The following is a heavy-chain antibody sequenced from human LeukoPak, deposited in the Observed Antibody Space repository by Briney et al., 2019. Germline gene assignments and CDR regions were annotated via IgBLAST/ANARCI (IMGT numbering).Heavy chain of an antibody. V-gene: IGHV3-23*01. D-gene: IGHD6-19*01. CDR1: GFTFSNYG. CDR3: ARRSGIAVAGAFDY. CDR2: ITGSGGST. Sequence: GGSLRLSCAASGFTFSNYGLSWVRQAPGKGLEWVSGITGSGGSTYYADSVKGRFTISRDNYKNTLYLQMNSLRAEDTAVYYCARRSGIAVAGAFDYWGQGTLVTVSS. J-gene: IGHJ4*02.